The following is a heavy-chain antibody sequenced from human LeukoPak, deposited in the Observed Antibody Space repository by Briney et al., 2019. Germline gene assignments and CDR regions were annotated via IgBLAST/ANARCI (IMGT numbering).Heavy chain of an antibody. J-gene: IGHJ4*02. CDR2: IKEDGSDK. CDR3: AKSSGYGGIDFDY. V-gene: IGHV3-7*02. Sequence: GGSLRLSCAASGFTFSSYAMSWVRQAPGKGLEWVANIKEDGSDKYYVDSVKGRFTISKDNAKNSLYLQMNSLRADDTAVYYCAKSSGYGGIDFDYWGQGTLVTVSS. CDR1: GFTFSSYA. D-gene: IGHD4-23*01.